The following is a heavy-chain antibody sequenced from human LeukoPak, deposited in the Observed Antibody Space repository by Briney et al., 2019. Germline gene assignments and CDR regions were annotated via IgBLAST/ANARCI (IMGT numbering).Heavy chain of an antibody. CDR1: GFTFSSYS. CDR3: ARSWVAAPVVL. D-gene: IGHD2-15*01. V-gene: IGHV3-21*01. Sequence: GGSLRLSCAASGFTFSSYSMNWVRQAPGKGLEWVSSINSSSSYIYYADSVKGRFTISRDNAKNSLYLQMNSLRAEDTGVYYCARSWVAAPVVLWGEGPLVTVS. J-gene: IGHJ4*02. CDR2: INSSSSYI.